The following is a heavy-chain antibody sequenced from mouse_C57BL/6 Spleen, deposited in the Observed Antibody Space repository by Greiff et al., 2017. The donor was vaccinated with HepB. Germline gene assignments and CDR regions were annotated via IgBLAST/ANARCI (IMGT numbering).Heavy chain of an antibody. CDR2: IDPSDSYT. Sequence: VQLQQPGAELVKPGASVKLSCKASGYTFTSYWMQWVKQRPGQGLEWIGEIDPSDSYTNYNQKFKGKATLTVDTSSSTAYMQLSSLTSEDSAVYYCARTTALFDYWGQGTTLTVSS. V-gene: IGHV1-50*01. J-gene: IGHJ2*01. CDR3: ARTTALFDY. CDR1: GYTFTSYW. D-gene: IGHD1-2*01.